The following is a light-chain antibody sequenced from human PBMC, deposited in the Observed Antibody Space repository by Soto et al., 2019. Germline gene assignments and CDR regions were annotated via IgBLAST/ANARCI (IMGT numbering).Light chain of an antibody. CDR1: QSVTNY. CDR3: QQRSNWPLT. CDR2: DAS. Sequence: EIVLTQSPATLSLSPGERATLSCRASQSVTNYLAWYQQQPGQTPRLLIYDASRRATGIPARFSGSGSGTDFNLTISSREPEDFAVYYCQQRSNWPLTFGGGTKVEIK. V-gene: IGKV3-11*01. J-gene: IGKJ4*01.